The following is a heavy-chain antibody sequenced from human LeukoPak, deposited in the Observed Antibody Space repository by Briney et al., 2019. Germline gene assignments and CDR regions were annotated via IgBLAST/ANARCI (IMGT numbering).Heavy chain of an antibody. CDR1: GYTFTSYD. Sequence: GASVKVSCKASGYTFTSYDINWVRQATGQGLEWMGWMNPNSVNTGYAQKFQGRVTITRNTSISTAYMELSSMRSDDTAVYYCASGYTRIAAGDYWGQGPLVPVSS. CDR2: MNPNSVNT. J-gene: IGHJ4*02. D-gene: IGHD6-13*01. CDR3: ASGYTRIAAGDY. V-gene: IGHV1-8*03.